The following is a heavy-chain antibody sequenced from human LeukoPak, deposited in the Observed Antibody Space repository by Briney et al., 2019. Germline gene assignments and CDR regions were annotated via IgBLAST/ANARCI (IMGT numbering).Heavy chain of an antibody. CDR2: TYYRSKWYN. V-gene: IGHV6-1*01. Sequence: SQTLSLTCAISGDTVSTNSATWNWIRRSPSRGLEWLGRTYYRSKWYNEYAVSVRSRITVNPDTSKNQFSLHLNSVTPEDTAVFYCARGQDYFFDYWGQGSLVTVSS. CDR1: GDTVSTNSAT. D-gene: IGHD3/OR15-3a*01. J-gene: IGHJ4*02. CDR3: ARGQDYFFDY.